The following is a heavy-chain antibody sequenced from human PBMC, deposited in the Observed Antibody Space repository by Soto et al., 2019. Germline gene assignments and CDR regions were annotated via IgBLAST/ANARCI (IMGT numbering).Heavy chain of an antibody. CDR2: ISYDGSNK. Sequence: QVQLVESGGGVVQPGRSLRLSCAASGFTFSSYAMHWVRQAPGKGLEWVAVISYDGSNKYYADSVKGRFTISRDNSKTTLYLQMNSLRAEDTAVYYCARDKRYCSSTSCADAFDIWGQGTMVTVSS. CDR3: ARDKRYCSSTSCADAFDI. CDR1: GFTFSSYA. V-gene: IGHV3-30-3*01. D-gene: IGHD2-2*01. J-gene: IGHJ3*02.